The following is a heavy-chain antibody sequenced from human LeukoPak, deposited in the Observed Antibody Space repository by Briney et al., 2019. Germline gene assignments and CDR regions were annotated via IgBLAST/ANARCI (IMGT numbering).Heavy chain of an antibody. CDR3: AKFAGDSSGLYSYFVY. CDR2: ISGSGAGT. Sequence: PGGSLRLSCAVSGVIFSNYAMAWVRQAPGKGLEWVSTISGSGAGTYYADSVKGRYTISRDNSKNTVFLQMNSLRAEDTAVYYCAKFAGDSSGLYSYFVYWGQGTLVTVSS. V-gene: IGHV3-23*01. J-gene: IGHJ4*02. D-gene: IGHD6-19*01. CDR1: GVIFSNYA.